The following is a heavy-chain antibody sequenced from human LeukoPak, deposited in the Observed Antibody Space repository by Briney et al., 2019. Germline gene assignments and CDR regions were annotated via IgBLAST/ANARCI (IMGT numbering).Heavy chain of an antibody. D-gene: IGHD3-10*01. J-gene: IGHJ4*02. Sequence: SETLSLTCTVSGVSISSNSHYWGWIRQPPGGGLEWIGSVYYSGTTYYNPSLKSRVTISVDTSKNHFSLKLSSVTAADTAVYYCATPSGTYYNGPEYFDYWGQGTLVTVSS. V-gene: IGHV4-39*02. CDR2: VYYSGTT. CDR3: ATPSGTYYNGPEYFDY. CDR1: GVSISSNSHY.